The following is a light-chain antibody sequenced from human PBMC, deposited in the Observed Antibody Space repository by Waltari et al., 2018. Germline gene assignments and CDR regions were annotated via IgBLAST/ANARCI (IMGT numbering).Light chain of an antibody. CDR1: SSDVGVYNY. CDR3: TSYRRGSALGV. J-gene: IGLJ2*01. CDR2: DVT. V-gene: IGLV2-14*03. Sequence: QSALTQPASVSGSPGQSITISCTGTSSDVGVYNYVSWYQQHPGKAPKLMIYDVTNRPSGVSNRFSGSKSGNTASLTISGLQAEDEADYYCTSYRRGSALGVFGGGTSLTVL.